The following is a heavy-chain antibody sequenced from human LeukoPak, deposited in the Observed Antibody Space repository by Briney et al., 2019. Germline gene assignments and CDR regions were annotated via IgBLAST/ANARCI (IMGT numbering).Heavy chain of an antibody. J-gene: IGHJ4*02. V-gene: IGHV3-13*01. CDR1: GFTFSSYD. Sequence: GGSLRLSCAASGFTFSSYDMHWVRQATGKGLEWVSAIGTAGDTYYPGSVKGRFTISRENAKNSLYLQMHSLIAGDTAVYYCTRGPGDYWGQGTLVTVSS. CDR3: TRGPGDY. CDR2: IGTAGDT.